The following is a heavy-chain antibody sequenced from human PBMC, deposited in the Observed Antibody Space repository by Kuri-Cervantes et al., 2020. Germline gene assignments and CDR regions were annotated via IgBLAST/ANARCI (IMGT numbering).Heavy chain of an antibody. Sequence: GGSLRLSCAASGFTFSDYYMSWIRQAPGKGLEWVAVIWYDGSNKYYADSVKGRFTISRDNSKNTLYLQMNSLRAEDTAVYYCARDLSGSYLDYWGQGTLVTVSS. CDR3: ARDLSGSYLDY. V-gene: IGHV3-33*08. D-gene: IGHD1-26*01. J-gene: IGHJ4*02. CDR1: GFTFSDYY. CDR2: IWYDGSNK.